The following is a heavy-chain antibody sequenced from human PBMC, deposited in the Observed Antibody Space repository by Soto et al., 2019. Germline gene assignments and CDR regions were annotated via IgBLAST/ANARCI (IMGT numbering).Heavy chain of an antibody. J-gene: IGHJ4*02. Sequence: SETLSLTCTVSGGSISSYYWSWIRQPPGKGLEWIGYIYYSGSTNYNPSLKSRVTISVDTSKNQFSLKLSSVTAADTAVYYCARQSWIQLEYYFDYWGQGTLVTVSS. CDR2: IYYSGST. V-gene: IGHV4-59*08. CDR3: ARQSWIQLEYYFDY. D-gene: IGHD5-18*01. CDR1: GGSISSYY.